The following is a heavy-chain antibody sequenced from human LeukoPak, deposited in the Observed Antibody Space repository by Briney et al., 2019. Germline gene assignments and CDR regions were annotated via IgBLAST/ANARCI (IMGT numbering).Heavy chain of an antibody. CDR1: GYTFTSYD. J-gene: IGHJ4*02. Sequence: ASVKVSCKASGYTFTSYDINWVRQATGQGLEWMGWMNPNSGNTGYAQKFQGRVTMTRNTSISTAYMELSSLRSEDTAVYYCARGHRWVRSFVYWGQGTLVTVSS. CDR3: ARGHRWVRSFVY. CDR2: MNPNSGNT. D-gene: IGHD3-16*02. V-gene: IGHV1-8*01.